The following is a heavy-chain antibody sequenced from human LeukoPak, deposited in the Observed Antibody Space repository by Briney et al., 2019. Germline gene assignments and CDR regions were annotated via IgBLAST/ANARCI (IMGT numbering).Heavy chain of an antibody. CDR2: IYTSGST. V-gene: IGHV4-61*02. D-gene: IGHD3-22*01. Sequence: PSETLSLTCTVSGGSISSGSYYWSWIRQPAGKGLEWIGGIYTSGSTNYNPSLKSRVTISVDTSKNQFSLKLSSVTAADTAVYYCARDPDYDSSRGAFDYWGQGTLVTVSS. CDR1: GGSISSGSYY. CDR3: ARDPDYDSSRGAFDY. J-gene: IGHJ4*02.